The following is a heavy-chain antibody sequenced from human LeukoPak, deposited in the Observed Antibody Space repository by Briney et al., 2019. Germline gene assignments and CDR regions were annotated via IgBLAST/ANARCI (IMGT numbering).Heavy chain of an antibody. Sequence: GGSLRLSCAASGFTFRSYGMHWVRQAPGKGLEWVAVIWYDGSNKYYADSVKGRFTISRDNSKNTLYLQMNSLRAEDTALYYCARASPVPGATHYGVDVWGQGTTVTVSS. V-gene: IGHV3-33*01. CDR3: ARASPVPGATHYGVDV. J-gene: IGHJ6*02. CDR1: GFTFRSYG. D-gene: IGHD2-2*01. CDR2: IWYDGSNK.